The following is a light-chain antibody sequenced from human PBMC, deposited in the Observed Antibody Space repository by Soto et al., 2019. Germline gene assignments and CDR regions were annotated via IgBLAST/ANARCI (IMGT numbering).Light chain of an antibody. V-gene: IGKV1-17*01. Sequence: DIQMTQSPSSLSASVGDRITITCRASQGIRSDVGWYQQKPGKVPKRLIYAASNLQSGVPSRFSGSGSWAEFTLTISSLQPEDFATYYCLQHNTYPLTCGGGTKVEIK. CDR1: QGIRSD. J-gene: IGKJ4*01. CDR2: AAS. CDR3: LQHNTYPLT.